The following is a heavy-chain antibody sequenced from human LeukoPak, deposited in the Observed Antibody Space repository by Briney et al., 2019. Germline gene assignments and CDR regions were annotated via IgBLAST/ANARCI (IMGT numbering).Heavy chain of an antibody. D-gene: IGHD1-26*01. CDR1: GFTFSNYN. J-gene: IGHJ4*02. CDR2: ISSTSDYI. V-gene: IGHV3-21*04. CDR3: AKSLTGGSYPFDY. Sequence: GGSLRLSCAASGFTFSNYNMNWVRQAPGKGLEWVSSISSTSDYIYYADSVKGRFTISRDNSKNSLYLQMNSLRTEDTALYYCAKSLTGGSYPFDYWGQGTLVTVSS.